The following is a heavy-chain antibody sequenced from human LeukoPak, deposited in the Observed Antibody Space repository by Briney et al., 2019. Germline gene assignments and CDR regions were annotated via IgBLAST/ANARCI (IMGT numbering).Heavy chain of an antibody. CDR2: ISSSSSYI. V-gene: IGHV3-21*01. CDR1: GFTFSSYS. D-gene: IGHD3-22*01. CDR3: ARVLGDYYDSSGYYYFDY. J-gene: IGHJ4*02. Sequence: GSLRLSCAASGFTFSSYSMNWVRQAPGKGLEWVSSISSSSSYIYYADSVKGRFTISRDNAKNSLYLQMNSLRAEDTAVYYCARVLGDYYDSSGYYYFDYWGQGTLVTVSS.